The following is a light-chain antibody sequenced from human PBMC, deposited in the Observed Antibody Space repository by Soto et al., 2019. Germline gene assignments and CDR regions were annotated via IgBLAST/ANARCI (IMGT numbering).Light chain of an antibody. CDR3: QQRGNWPIT. CDR2: AAS. V-gene: IGKV1-12*01. J-gene: IGKJ5*01. CDR1: QGIGSW. Sequence: DIQMTQSPSSVSASVGDRVTVTCLASQGIGSWLAWYQKKPGKAPILLIYAASSLHSGVPSRFSGSGSGTDFTLNITSLEPEDFAVYYCQQRGNWPITFGQGTRLEIK.